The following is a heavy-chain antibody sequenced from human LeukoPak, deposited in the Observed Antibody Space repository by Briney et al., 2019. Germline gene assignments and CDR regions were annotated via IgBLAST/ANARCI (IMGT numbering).Heavy chain of an antibody. CDR3: ARGGTRVYSPSDY. D-gene: IGHD5-18*01. CDR2: IKQDGSEK. J-gene: IGHJ4*02. Sequence: QAGGSLRLSCAASGFTFSSYWMTWVRQAPGKGLEWVANIKQDGSEKYYVDFVKGRFTISRDNAKNSLYLQMNSLRAEDTALYYCARGGTRVYSPSDYWGQGTRVTVS. CDR1: GFTFSSYW. V-gene: IGHV3-7*01.